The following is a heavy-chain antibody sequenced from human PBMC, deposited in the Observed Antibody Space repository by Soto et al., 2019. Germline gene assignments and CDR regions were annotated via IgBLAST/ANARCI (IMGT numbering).Heavy chain of an antibody. D-gene: IGHD3-10*01. Sequence: QVQLVQSGAEVKKPGASVKVSCKASGYTFTSYAMHWVRQAPGQRLEWMGWINAGNGNTKYSQKFQGRVTITRDTSASTAYMELSSLRSEDTAVYYCARVLLWFGEFCPLGFDIWGQGTMVTVSS. CDR3: ARVLLWFGEFCPLGFDI. CDR1: GYTFTSYA. J-gene: IGHJ3*02. CDR2: INAGNGNT. V-gene: IGHV1-3*01.